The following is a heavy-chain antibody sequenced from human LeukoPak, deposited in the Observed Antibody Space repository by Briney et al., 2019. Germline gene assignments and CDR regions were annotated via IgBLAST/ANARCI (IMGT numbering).Heavy chain of an antibody. CDR3: ARDPNSAL. CDR1: GGSISSYY. CDR2: IYTSGST. D-gene: IGHD2-21*01. Sequence: PSETLSLTCTVSGGSISSYYWSWIRQPAGKGLEWIGRIYTSGSTNYNYNPSLKSRVTMSVDTSKNQFSLNLSSVTAADTAVYYCARDPNSALWGQGTLVTVSS. V-gene: IGHV4-4*07. J-gene: IGHJ4*02.